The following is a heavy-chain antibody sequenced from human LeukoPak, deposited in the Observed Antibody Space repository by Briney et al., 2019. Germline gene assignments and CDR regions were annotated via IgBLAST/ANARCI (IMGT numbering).Heavy chain of an antibody. CDR1: GFTFSSYG. J-gene: IGHJ5*02. V-gene: IGHV3-30*03. CDR2: ISYDGSNK. Sequence: GRSLRLSCAASGFTFSSYGMHWVRQAPGKGLEWVAVISYDGSNKYYADSVKGRFTISRDNAKNSLYLQMNSLRAEDTAVYYCARSRVAARRGRWFDPWGQGTLVTVSS. D-gene: IGHD6-6*01. CDR3: ARSRVAARRGRWFDP.